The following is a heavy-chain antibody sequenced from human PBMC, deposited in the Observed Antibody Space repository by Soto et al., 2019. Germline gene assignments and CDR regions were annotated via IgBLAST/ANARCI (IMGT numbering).Heavy chain of an antibody. CDR3: ASPSLAASTPTTYAMVV. J-gene: IGHJ6*02. CDR1: GYTFTTYG. D-gene: IGHD6-6*01. CDR2: ISAYNGKT. V-gene: IGHV1-18*01. Sequence: ASVKVSCKASGYTFTTYGISWVRQAPGQGLEWMGWISAYNGKTNYAQKLQGRVTMTTDTSTSTAYMELRSLRSDDTAVYYCASPSLAASTPTTYAMVVWGQGTTVTVSS.